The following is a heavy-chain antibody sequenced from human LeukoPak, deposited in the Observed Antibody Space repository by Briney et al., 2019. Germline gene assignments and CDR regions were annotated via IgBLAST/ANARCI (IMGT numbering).Heavy chain of an antibody. V-gene: IGHV4-4*07. CDR3: ARVGQLRFLEWLDFDY. CDR2: IYYSGST. CDR1: GGSISSYY. Sequence: SETLSLTCTVSGGSISSYYWSWIRQPAGKGLEWIGSIYYSGSTYYNPSLKSRVTISVDTSKNQFSLKLSSVTAADTAVYYCARVGQLRFLEWLDFDYWGQGTLVTVSS. J-gene: IGHJ4*02. D-gene: IGHD3-3*01.